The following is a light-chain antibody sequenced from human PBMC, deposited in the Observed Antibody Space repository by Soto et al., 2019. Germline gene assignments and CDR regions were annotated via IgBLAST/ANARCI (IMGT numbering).Light chain of an antibody. CDR2: GTS. CDR3: QSYDSSLSGVV. CDR1: SSNIGAGYD. Sequence: QLVLTQPPSVSGAPWQRVTISCTGSSSNIGAGYDVHWYQQLPRTVPKLLIYGTSNRPSGVPDRFSGSKSGTSASLAITGLQAEDEADYYCQSYDSSLSGVVFGGGTKLTVL. J-gene: IGLJ2*01. V-gene: IGLV1-40*01.